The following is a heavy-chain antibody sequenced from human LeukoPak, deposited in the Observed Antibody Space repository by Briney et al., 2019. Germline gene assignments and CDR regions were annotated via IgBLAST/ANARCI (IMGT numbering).Heavy chain of an antibody. CDR3: AKDITGMDDY. J-gene: IGHJ4*02. CDR2: ISGSGRST. CDR1: GFIFSSYA. Sequence: GGSLRLSCAACGFIFSSYAMTWVRQAPGKGLEWVSAISGSGRSTYYADSVKGRFTISRDNYKNTLYLQMNSLRAEDTAVYYCAKDITGMDDYWGQGTVVIVSS. D-gene: IGHD2-8*02. V-gene: IGHV3-23*01.